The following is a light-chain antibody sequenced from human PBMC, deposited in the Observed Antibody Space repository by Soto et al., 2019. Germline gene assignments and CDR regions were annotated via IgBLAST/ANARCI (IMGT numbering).Light chain of an antibody. Sequence: DIQMTHSPSTLSASVGDRVTITCRASQSISSWLAWYQQKPGKAPKLLIYDASSLESGVPSRFSGSGSGTEFTLTISSLQPDDFATYYCKQYNSYWTCGQGTKGDI. CDR3: KQYNSYWT. J-gene: IGKJ1*01. CDR2: DAS. CDR1: QSISSW. V-gene: IGKV1-5*01.